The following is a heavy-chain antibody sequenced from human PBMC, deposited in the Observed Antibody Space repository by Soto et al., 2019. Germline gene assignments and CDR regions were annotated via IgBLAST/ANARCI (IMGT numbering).Heavy chain of an antibody. Sequence: SLTCTVSGGSVSSGSYYWSWIRQPPGKGLEWIGYIYYSVSTNYNPSLKSRVTISVDTSKNQFSLKLSSVTAADTAVYYCARGDGSSWYVNWGQGTLVTVSS. D-gene: IGHD6-13*01. CDR3: ARGDGSSWYVN. J-gene: IGHJ4*02. V-gene: IGHV4-61*01. CDR1: GGSVSSGSYY. CDR2: IYYSVST.